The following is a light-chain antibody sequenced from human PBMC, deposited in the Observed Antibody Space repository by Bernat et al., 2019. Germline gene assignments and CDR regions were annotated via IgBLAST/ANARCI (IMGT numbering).Light chain of an antibody. V-gene: IGLV1-44*01. CDR1: STNIGSNT. J-gene: IGLJ2*01. CDR3: GTWDDSLNVWL. CDR2: SKN. Sequence: QSILTQPPSASGTPGHRVTIYCSGGSTNIGSNTVNWYQQVPGTAPKLLIFSKNQRPSGVPDRFSGSKSGTSASLAISGLQPDDEADYYCGTWDDSLNVWLFGGGTKLTVL.